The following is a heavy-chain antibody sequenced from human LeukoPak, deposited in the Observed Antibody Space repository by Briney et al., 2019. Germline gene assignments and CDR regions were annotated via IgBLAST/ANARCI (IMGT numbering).Heavy chain of an antibody. V-gene: IGHV3-33*01. CDR3: ARGQPPSYYDMDV. D-gene: IGHD6-13*01. J-gene: IGHJ6*02. CDR1: GFTFSSYG. Sequence: GGSLRLSCAASGFTFSSYGMHWVRQAPGKGLEWVAVIWSDGSSKHYADSVKGRFTISRDNSKNTLYLQMSGLRAEDTALYYCARGQPPSYYDMDVWGQGTTVTVSS. CDR2: IWSDGSSK.